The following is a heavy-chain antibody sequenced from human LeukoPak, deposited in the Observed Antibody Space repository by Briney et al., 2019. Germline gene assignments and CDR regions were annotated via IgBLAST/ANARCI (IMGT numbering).Heavy chain of an antibody. Sequence: PSETLSLTCTVSGGSISSYYWSWIRQPSGKGLEWIGYIYYSGSTNYNPSLKSRVTISVDTSKNQFSLKLSSVTAADTAVYYCARDLYYYDSSGYFTGYYYCGMDVWGQGTTVTVSS. CDR1: GGSISSYY. CDR2: IYYSGST. J-gene: IGHJ6*02. CDR3: ARDLYYYDSSGYFTGYYYCGMDV. V-gene: IGHV4-59*01. D-gene: IGHD3-22*01.